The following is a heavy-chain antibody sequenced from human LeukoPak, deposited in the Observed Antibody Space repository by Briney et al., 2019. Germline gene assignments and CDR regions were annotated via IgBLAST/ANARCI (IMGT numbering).Heavy chain of an antibody. J-gene: IGHJ6*02. Sequence: PSETLSLTCTVSGGSISSYYWSWIRQPPGKGLEWIGYIYYSGSTNYNPSLKSRVTISVDTSKNQFSLRLSSVTAADTAVYYCARQYGIPYYYGMDVWGQGTTVTVSS. D-gene: IGHD1-26*01. CDR2: IYYSGST. CDR1: GGSISSYY. CDR3: ARQYGIPYYYGMDV. V-gene: IGHV4-59*08.